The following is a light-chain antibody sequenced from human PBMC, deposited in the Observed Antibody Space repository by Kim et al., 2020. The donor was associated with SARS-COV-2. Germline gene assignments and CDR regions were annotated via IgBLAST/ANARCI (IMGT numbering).Light chain of an antibody. V-gene: IGKV1-39*01. CDR2: AAS. Sequence: DIQMTQSPSSLSASVGDRVTITCRASDIIGTYLSWYQQKPGKAPKLLIYAASSLQSGVPSRFSGSGSGTEFTLIITNLQPEDCATYYCQQGLGIPRTFGQGTKLEIK. J-gene: IGKJ2*01. CDR1: DIIGTY. CDR3: QQGLGIPRT.